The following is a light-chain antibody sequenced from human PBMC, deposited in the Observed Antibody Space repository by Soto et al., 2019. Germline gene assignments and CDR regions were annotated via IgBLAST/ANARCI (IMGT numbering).Light chain of an antibody. CDR1: QSVSSSY. V-gene: IGKV3-20*01. J-gene: IGKJ2*01. CDR3: QKYGSSLYT. CDR2: GAS. Sequence: EIVLTQSPGTLSLSPGERATLSCRASQSVSSSYLAWYQQKPGQAPRLLIYGASSRATGIPDRFSGSGSGTDFTLTISRLEPEDFAVYYCQKYGSSLYTVGQGTKLEIK.